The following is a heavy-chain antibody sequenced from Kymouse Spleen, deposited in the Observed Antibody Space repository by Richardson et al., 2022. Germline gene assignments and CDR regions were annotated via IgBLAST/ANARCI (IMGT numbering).Heavy chain of an antibody. V-gene: IGHV4-39*01. D-gene: IGHD3-9*01. J-gene: IGHJ5*02. CDR2: IYYSGST. CDR3: ASTYYDILTGPNWFDP. CDR1: GGSISSSSYY. Sequence: QLQLQESGPGLVKPSETLSLTCTVSGGSISSSSYYWGWIRQPPGKGLEWIGSIYYSGSTYYNPSLKSRVTISVDTSKNQFSLKLSSVTAADTAVYYCASTYYDILTGPNWFDPWGQGTLVTVSS.